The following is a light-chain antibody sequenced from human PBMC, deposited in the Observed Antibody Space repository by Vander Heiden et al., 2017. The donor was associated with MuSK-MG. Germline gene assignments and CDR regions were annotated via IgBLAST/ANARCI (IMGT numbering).Light chain of an antibody. Sequence: EIVMTQSPATLSVSPGERATFSCRASQSVSSNLAWYQQKPGQAPRLLIYGASTRATGIPARFSGSGSGTEFTLTISSLQSEDFAVYYCQQDNNWPRTFGQGTKVEIK. V-gene: IGKV3-15*01. CDR3: QQDNNWPRT. CDR1: QSVSSN. CDR2: GAS. J-gene: IGKJ1*01.